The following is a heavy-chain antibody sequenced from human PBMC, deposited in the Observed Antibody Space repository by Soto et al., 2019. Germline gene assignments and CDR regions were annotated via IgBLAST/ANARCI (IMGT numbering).Heavy chain of an antibody. CDR3: AREVGYSSSWYRGFYYYYGMDV. CDR2: INPSGGST. V-gene: IGHV1-46*01. CDR1: GYTFTSYY. D-gene: IGHD6-13*01. Sequence: ASVKVSCKASGYTFTSYYMHWVRQAPGQGLEWMGIINPSGGSTSYAQKFQGRVTMTRDTSTSTVYMELSSLRSEDTAVYYCAREVGYSSSWYRGFYYYYGMDVWGQGTTVTVSS. J-gene: IGHJ6*02.